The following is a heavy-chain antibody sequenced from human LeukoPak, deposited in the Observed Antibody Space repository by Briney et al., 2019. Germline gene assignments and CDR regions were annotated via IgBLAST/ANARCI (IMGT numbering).Heavy chain of an antibody. J-gene: IGHJ4*02. D-gene: IGHD6-13*01. V-gene: IGHV4-59*01. CDR3: AAGYSSSWWPYYFDY. CDR2: IYYSGST. Sequence: SETLSLTCTVSGGSISSYYWSWIRQPPGKGLEWIGYIYYSGSTNYNPSLKSRVTISVDTSKNQFSLKLSSVTAADTAVYYCAAGYSSSWWPYYFDYWGQGTLVTVSS. CDR1: GGSISSYY.